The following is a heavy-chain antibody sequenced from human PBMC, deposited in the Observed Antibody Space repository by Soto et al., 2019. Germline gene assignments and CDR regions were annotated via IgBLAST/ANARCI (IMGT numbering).Heavy chain of an antibody. CDR1: GGSFSGYY. Sequence: KPSETLSLTCAVYGGSFSGYYWSWIRQPPGKGLEWIGEINHSGSTNYYPSLKSRVTISVDTSKNQFSLKLSSVTAADTAVYYCARGHYYYDSSGYYNPPNYWGQGTLVTVSS. D-gene: IGHD3-22*01. J-gene: IGHJ4*02. CDR3: ARGHYYYDSSGYYNPPNY. CDR2: INHSGST. V-gene: IGHV4-34*01.